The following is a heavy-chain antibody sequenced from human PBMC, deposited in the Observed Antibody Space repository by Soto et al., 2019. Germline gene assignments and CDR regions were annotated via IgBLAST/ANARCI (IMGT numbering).Heavy chain of an antibody. J-gene: IGHJ4*02. CDR3: ARAGGYSGYDFPFDY. Sequence: SVKVSCKASGGTFSSYTISWVRRAPGQGLEWMGRIIPILGIANYAQKFQGRVTITADKSTSTAYMELSSLRSEDTAVYYCARAGGYSGYDFPFDYWGQGTLVTVSS. V-gene: IGHV1-69*02. CDR1: GGTFSSYT. D-gene: IGHD5-12*01. CDR2: IIPILGIA.